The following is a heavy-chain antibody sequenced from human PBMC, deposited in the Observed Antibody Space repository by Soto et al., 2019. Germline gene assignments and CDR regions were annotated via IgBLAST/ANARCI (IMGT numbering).Heavy chain of an antibody. J-gene: IGHJ4*02. D-gene: IGHD6-13*01. CDR1: GDSIISIYH. Sequence: PSETLSLTCAVSGDSIISIYHWAWIRQSPGRGLEWIASIYHTGTTYYTPSLESRVTISLDRSKRHFSMGLSSVTAADTAVYYCARSVATPGTNIDFWGQGTLVTVSS. V-gene: IGHV4-38-2*01. CDR3: ARSVATPGTNIDF. CDR2: IYHTGTT.